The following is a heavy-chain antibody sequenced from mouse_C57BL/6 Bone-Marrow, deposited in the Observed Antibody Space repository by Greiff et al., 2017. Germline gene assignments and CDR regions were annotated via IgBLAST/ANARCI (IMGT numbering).Heavy chain of an antibody. V-gene: IGHV7-1*01. D-gene: IGHD1-1*01. J-gene: IGHJ1*03. CDR3: ARGCYYYGSSYRGYFDV. Sequence: EVKLVESGGGLVQSGRSLRLSCATSGFTFSDFYMEWVRQAPGKGLEWIAASRNKANDYTTEYSASVKGRFIVSRDTSQSILYLQMNALRAEDTAIYYCARGCYYYGSSYRGYFDVWGTGTTVTVSS. CDR1: GFTFSDFY. CDR2: SRNKANDYTT.